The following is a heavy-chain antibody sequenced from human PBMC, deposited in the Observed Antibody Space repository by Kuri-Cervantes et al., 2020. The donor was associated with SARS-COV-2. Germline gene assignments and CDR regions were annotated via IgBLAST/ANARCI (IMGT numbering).Heavy chain of an antibody. V-gene: IGHV3-30-3*01. CDR3: ARGARAFYYYYGMDV. CDR2: ISYDGSNK. CDR1: GFTFSSYA. Sequence: LSLPCAASGFTFSSYAMHWVRQAPGKGLEWVAVISYDGSNKYYADSVKGRFTISRDNSKNTLYLQMNSLRAEDTAVYYCARGARAFYYYYGMDVWGQGTTVTVSS. J-gene: IGHJ6*02.